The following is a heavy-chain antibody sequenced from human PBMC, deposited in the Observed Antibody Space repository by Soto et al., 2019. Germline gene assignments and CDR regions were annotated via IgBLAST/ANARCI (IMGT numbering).Heavy chain of an antibody. CDR1: GFTFSSYG. J-gene: IGHJ5*02. CDR2: ISSGSSDI. CDR3: ARGSSTVTNNWFDP. D-gene: IGHD4-4*01. V-gene: IGHV3-21*01. Sequence: GSLSLSCAASGFTFSSYGMNRGRQAPGKGLEWVSSISSGSSDIYYAEALKGRLTISRDNAKNSLYLQMNSLRAEDTAVYYCARGSSTVTNNWFDPWGQGTLVPVSS.